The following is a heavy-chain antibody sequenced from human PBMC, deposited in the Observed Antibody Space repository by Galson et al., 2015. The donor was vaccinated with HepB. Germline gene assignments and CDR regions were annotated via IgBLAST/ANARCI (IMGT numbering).Heavy chain of an antibody. J-gene: IGHJ5*01. V-gene: IGHV3-23*01. Sequence: SLRLSCAASGFAFHSHAMSWVRQAPGKGLEWISGISGNGGSTFYAVSVKGRFTVSRDNSKNMLYLQMDSLTAEDTGLYFCAKGYGLFDSWAQGILVTVSS. CDR3: AKGYGLFDS. D-gene: IGHD3-16*01. CDR1: GFAFHSHA. CDR2: ISGNGGST.